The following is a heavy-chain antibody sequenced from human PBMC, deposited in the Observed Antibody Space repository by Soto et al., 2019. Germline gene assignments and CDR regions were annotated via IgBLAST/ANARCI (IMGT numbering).Heavy chain of an antibody. CDR3: ARDGVYYYDSSGYYYGMDV. J-gene: IGHJ6*02. CDR2: ISAYNGNT. D-gene: IGHD3-22*01. V-gene: IGHV1-18*01. Sequence: AASVKVSCKASGYTFTSYGISWVRQAPGQGLEWMGWISAYNGNTNYAQKLQGRVTMTTDTSTSTAYMELSSLRSEDTAVYYCARDGVYYYDSSGYYYGMDVWGQGTTVTVSS. CDR1: GYTFTSYG.